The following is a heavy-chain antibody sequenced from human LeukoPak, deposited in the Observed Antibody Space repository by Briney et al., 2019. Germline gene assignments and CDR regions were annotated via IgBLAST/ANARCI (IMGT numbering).Heavy chain of an antibody. CDR2: IYTSGST. V-gene: IGHV4-61*02. J-gene: IGHJ4*02. CDR1: GGSISSGSYY. D-gene: IGHD3-22*01. CDR3: ARDPNYYYDSSGYFI. Sequence: SSQTLSLTCTVSGGSISSGSYYWSWIRQPAGKGLEWIGRIYTSGSTNYNPSLKSRVTISVDTSKNQFPLKLSSVTAADTAVYYCARDPNYYYDSSGYFIWGQGTLVTVSS.